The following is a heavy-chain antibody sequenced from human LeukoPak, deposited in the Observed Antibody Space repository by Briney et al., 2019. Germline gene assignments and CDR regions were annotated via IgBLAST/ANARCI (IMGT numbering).Heavy chain of an antibody. CDR2: FYSGGDK. CDR3: ARDSTGYWYFDL. D-gene: IGHD3-3*02. V-gene: IGHV3-53*01. J-gene: IGHJ2*01. Sequence: GGSLRLSCAVSGFTVSSNHMSWVRQAPGKGLEWVSVFYSGGDKHYADSVKGRFTISRDNSKNTLYLQMNILRAEDTAVYYCARDSTGYWYFDLWGRGTLVSVSS. CDR1: GFTVSSNH.